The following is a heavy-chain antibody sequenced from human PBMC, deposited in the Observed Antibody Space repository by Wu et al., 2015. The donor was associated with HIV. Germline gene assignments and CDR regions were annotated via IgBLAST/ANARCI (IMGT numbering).Heavy chain of an antibody. Sequence: QVQLVQSGAEVKKPGSSVKVSCKTSGGSFNNFLHWVRQAPGQGPEWMGVINPRTDSTTYAQPFEGRLTIARDTSKNTVYMELSGLKSEDTAKYYCARERVDYDSAGYRAHRGYYFDYWGQGTLVIVSS. CDR2: INPRTDST. V-gene: IGHV1-46*02. CDR3: ARERVDYDSAGYRAHRGYYFDY. CDR1: GGSFNNF. J-gene: IGHJ4*02. D-gene: IGHD3-22*01.